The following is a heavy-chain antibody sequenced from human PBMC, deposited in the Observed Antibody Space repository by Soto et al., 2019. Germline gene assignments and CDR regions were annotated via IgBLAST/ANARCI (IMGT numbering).Heavy chain of an antibody. Sequence: PGGSLRLSCAASGFTFSSYAMSWVRQAPGKGLEWVSAISGSGGSTYYADSVKGRFTISRDNSKNTLYLQMNSLRAEDTAVYYCAKVYLVVTTGYDAFDIWGQGTMVTVS. V-gene: IGHV3-23*01. D-gene: IGHD2-21*02. CDR1: GFTFSSYA. CDR2: ISGSGGST. CDR3: AKVYLVVTTGYDAFDI. J-gene: IGHJ3*02.